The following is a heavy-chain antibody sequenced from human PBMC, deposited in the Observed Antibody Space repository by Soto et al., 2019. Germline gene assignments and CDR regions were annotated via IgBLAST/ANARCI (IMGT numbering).Heavy chain of an antibody. V-gene: IGHV4-59*01. Sequence: PSETLSITCTVCGGSISSYYWSWIRQPPGKGLEWIGYIYYSGSTNYNPSLKSRVTISVDTSKNQFSLKLSSVTAADTAVYYCARTVTPYYYYYMDVWGKGTTVTVSS. J-gene: IGHJ6*03. CDR2: IYYSGST. CDR3: ARTVTPYYYYYMDV. D-gene: IGHD4-17*01. CDR1: GGSISSYY.